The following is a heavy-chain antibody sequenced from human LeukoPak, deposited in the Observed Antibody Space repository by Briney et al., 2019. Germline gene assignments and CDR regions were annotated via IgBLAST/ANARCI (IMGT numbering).Heavy chain of an antibody. D-gene: IGHD4-23*01. J-gene: IGHJ4*02. V-gene: IGHV3-33*01. CDR1: GLTFSRHG. CDR3: ARDCCGGNSHLFDS. Sequence: GESLRLSCTASGLTFSRHGMHWVRQAPGKGLEWVAIIWYDGNNRYYTDSVKGRFTIYRDNSKDTLYLQMNSLRAEDTAVYYCARDCCGGNSHLFDSWGQGTLVTVPS. CDR2: IWYDGNNR.